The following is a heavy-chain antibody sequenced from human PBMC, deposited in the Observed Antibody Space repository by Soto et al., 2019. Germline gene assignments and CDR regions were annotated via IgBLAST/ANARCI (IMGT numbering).Heavy chain of an antibody. J-gene: IGHJ3*02. CDR2: IFYRGST. D-gene: IGHD4-17*01. Sequence: QVQLQESGPGLVKPSQTLSLTCTVSGGSISSGDYYWSWIRQPPGKGLEWFGTIFYRGSTYYNPSLKSRVTISVDTSKNQFSLKLSSVTAADTAVYYCARDLTDDYDYGDLLHAFDIWGQGTMVTVSS. CDR1: GGSISSGDYY. CDR3: ARDLTDDYDYGDLLHAFDI. V-gene: IGHV4-30-4*01.